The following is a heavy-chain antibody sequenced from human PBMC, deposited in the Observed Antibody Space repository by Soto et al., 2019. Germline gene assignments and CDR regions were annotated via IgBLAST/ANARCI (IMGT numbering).Heavy chain of an antibody. Sequence: QVQLVQSGAEVKKPGSSVKVSCKASGGTFSSYAISWVRQAPGQGLEWMGGIIPIFGTANYAQKFQGRVTITADESTSTAHMELRSLRSEDTAVYYCASYSYDSSGYYYLNSARADGYFDLWGRGTVVTVCS. V-gene: IGHV1-69*01. CDR3: ASYSYDSSGYYYLNSARADGYFDL. CDR2: IIPIFGTA. CDR1: GGTFSSYA. D-gene: IGHD3-22*01. J-gene: IGHJ2*01.